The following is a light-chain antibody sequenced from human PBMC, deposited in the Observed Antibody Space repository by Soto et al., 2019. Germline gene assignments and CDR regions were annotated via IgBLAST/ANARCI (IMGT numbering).Light chain of an antibody. J-gene: IGLJ1*01. Sequence: QSALTQPASVSGSPGQSITISCSGTSSDIGSYDHVAWYQQFPGKSPKLMIYAVSDRPSGVSDRFSGSKSGITASLTISGLQTEDEADYYCSSHSATSPYVFGTGTKLTVL. CDR3: SSHSATSPYV. V-gene: IGLV2-14*01. CDR2: AVS. CDR1: SSDIGSYDH.